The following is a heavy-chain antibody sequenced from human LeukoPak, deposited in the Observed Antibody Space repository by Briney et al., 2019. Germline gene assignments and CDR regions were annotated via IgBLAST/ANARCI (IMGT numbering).Heavy chain of an antibody. J-gene: IGHJ4*02. CDR3: ASGESGSYFPTYTFDY. V-gene: IGHV1-8*01. CDR1: GYTFTSYD. Sequence: ASVKVSCKASGYTFTSYDINWVRQATGQGLEWMGWMNPNSGNTGYAQKFQGRVTMTRNTSISTAYMELSSLRSEDTAVYYCASGESGSYFPTYTFDYWGQGTLVTVSS. D-gene: IGHD1-26*01. CDR2: MNPNSGNT.